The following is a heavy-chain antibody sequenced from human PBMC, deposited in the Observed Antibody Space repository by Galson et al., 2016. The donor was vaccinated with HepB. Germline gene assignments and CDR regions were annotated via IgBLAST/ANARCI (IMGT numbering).Heavy chain of an antibody. CDR3: ARDVIIRYFDL. CDR2: IFYSGST. CDR1: GGSVTSGSYY. V-gene: IGHV4-61*01. D-gene: IGHD3-3*01. Sequence: SETLSLTCTVSGGSVTSGSYYWSWLRQPPGKGLEWIGYIFYSGSTSYNPSLKSRVTMSLDTSNNQFSLKLSSATAADTAVYYCARDVIIRYFDLWGRGALVTVSS. J-gene: IGHJ2*01.